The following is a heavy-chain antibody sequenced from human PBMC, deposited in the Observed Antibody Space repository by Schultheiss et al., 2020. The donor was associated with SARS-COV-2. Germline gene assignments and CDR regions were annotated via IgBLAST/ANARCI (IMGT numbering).Heavy chain of an antibody. V-gene: IGHV4-34*01. D-gene: IGHD2-2*01. J-gene: IGHJ4*02. CDR3: YNNSKCHAGLPLLDS. CDR2: ITQCGST. CDR1: GGSFSDHC. Sequence: SQTLSLTCAVHGGSFSDHCCSWVRQPPWKGLEWIGEITQCGSTNNNPSLKSRITISQDTPRNQFSLKLNSVTAADTVREAGYNNSKCHAGLPLLDSWGQGTLVTVSS.